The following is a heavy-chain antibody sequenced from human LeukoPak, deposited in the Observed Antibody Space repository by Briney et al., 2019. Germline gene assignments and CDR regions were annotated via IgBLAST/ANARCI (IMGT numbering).Heavy chain of an antibody. J-gene: IGHJ4*02. V-gene: IGHV3-23*01. CDR2: ISGSGGST. CDR1: GFSFSSYA. CDR3: AKDESQRGRLATFDY. Sequence: GGSLRLSCAASGFSFSSYAMSWVRQAPGKGLEWVSAISGSGGSTYYADSVKGRFTISRDNSKNTLYLQMNSLRAEDTAVYYCAKDESQRGRLATFDYWGQGTLVTVSS. D-gene: IGHD3-16*01.